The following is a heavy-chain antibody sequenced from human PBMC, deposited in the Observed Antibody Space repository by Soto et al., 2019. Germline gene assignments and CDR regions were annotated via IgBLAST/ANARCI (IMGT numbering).Heavy chain of an antibody. V-gene: IGHV3-23*01. CDR1: GFTFSSYA. Sequence: EVQLLESGGGLVQPGGSLRLSCAASGFTFSSYAMSWVRQAPGKGLEWVSAISGSGGSTYYADSVKGRFTISRDNSKNTLNLQMNSLIAEDTAVYYCAKKRPDYYDSSGYYAYWGQGTLVTVSS. CDR2: ISGSGGST. J-gene: IGHJ4*02. CDR3: AKKRPDYYDSSGYYAY. D-gene: IGHD3-22*01.